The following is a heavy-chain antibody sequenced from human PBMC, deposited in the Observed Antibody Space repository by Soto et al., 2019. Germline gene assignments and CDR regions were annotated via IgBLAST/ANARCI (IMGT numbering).Heavy chain of an antibody. J-gene: IGHJ3*02. Sequence: EVQLVESGGGLVQPGGSLRLSCAASGFTFSDHYMDWVRQAPGKGLEWVGRTRNKANSYTTEYAASVKGRFTISRDDSTNSLYQQMNRLKIADTAVYYCAIGRGSSGWNDAFEIWGQGTMVTVSS. CDR2: TRNKANSYTT. D-gene: IGHD6-19*01. CDR3: AIGRGSSGWNDAFEI. V-gene: IGHV3-72*01. CDR1: GFTFSDHY.